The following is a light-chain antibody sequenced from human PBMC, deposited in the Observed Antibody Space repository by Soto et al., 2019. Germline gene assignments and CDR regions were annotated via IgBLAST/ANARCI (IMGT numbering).Light chain of an antibody. J-gene: IGKJ1*01. Sequence: DIKINQSPSTLSAPVGARVPITCRASESIITSLECYEQKQGNAHKVLIYKASSLQSGVPSRFSGSGSGTEVTITICSLQPDDCETYYCQQYNSYSRTFGQGTKVDIK. CDR2: KAS. CDR3: QQYNSYSRT. CDR1: ESIITS. V-gene: IGKV1-5*03.